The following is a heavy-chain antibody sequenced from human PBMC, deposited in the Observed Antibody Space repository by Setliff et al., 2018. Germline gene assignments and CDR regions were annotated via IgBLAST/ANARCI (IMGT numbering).Heavy chain of an antibody. D-gene: IGHD3-3*01. J-gene: IGHJ4*02. CDR2: ISGYNGNT. CDR3: ARAPRLEWLLPTFDS. Sequence: GASVKVSCKASGYTFTTYGVAWVRQAPGQGLEWVGWISGYNGNTDYAQNLQGRVTMTIDTSTSTAYMELRSLRSDDTAVYYCARAPRLEWLLPTFDSWGQGTLVTVSS. V-gene: IGHV1-18*01. CDR1: GYTFTTYG.